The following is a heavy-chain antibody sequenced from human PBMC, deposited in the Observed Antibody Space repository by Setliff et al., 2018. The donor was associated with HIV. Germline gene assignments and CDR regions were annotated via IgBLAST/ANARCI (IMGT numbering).Heavy chain of an antibody. Sequence: ASVKVSCKASGYIFISYGISWVRQAPGQGLEWMGWISAYNGDANYAQKFQGRVTMTRDTSISTAYMELSRLRSDDTAVYYCTREWPRVLQFLEWLHMDVWGKGTTVTVSS. CDR1: GYIFISYG. D-gene: IGHD3-3*01. J-gene: IGHJ6*03. V-gene: IGHV1-18*01. CDR2: ISAYNGDA. CDR3: TREWPRVLQFLEWLHMDV.